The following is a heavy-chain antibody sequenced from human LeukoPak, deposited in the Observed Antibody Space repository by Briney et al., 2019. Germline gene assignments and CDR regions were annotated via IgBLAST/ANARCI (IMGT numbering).Heavy chain of an antibody. CDR1: GDSVSSNSAA. D-gene: IGHD2-15*01. V-gene: IGHV6-1*01. CDR2: TYYRSKWYN. J-gene: IGHJ3*02. Sequence: SQTLSLTCAISGDSVSSNSAAWNWIRQSPSRVLEWLGRTYYRSKWYNDYAVSVKSRITINPDTSKNQFSLQLNSVTPEDTAVYYCARALYCSGGSCYSNGDDAFDIWGQGTMVTVSS. CDR3: ARALYCSGGSCYSNGDDAFDI.